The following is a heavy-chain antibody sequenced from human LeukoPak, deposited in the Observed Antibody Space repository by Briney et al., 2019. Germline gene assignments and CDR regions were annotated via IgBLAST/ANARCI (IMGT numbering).Heavy chain of an antibody. Sequence: GGSLRLSCTASGFVLSDYGMHWVRQAPGKGLEWVAFVRNDGSNEYYVGSVKGRFTISRDKSKNTLYLQMSSLRAEDTAVYSCAKESDSGYHSEGPKTWGLGTLVTVSS. D-gene: IGHD5-12*01. CDR1: GFVLSDYG. J-gene: IGHJ5*02. V-gene: IGHV3-30*02. CDR2: VRNDGSNE. CDR3: AKESDSGYHSEGPKT.